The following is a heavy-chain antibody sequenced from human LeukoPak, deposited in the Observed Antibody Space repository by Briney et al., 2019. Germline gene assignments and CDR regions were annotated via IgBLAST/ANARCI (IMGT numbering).Heavy chain of an antibody. CDR2: ISAYNGNT. V-gene: IGHV1-18*01. CDR1: GYTFTSYG. D-gene: IGHD4-17*01. J-gene: IGHJ4*02. Sequence: ASVKVSCKASGYTFTSYGISWVGQAPGQGLEWMGWISAYNGNTNYAQKLQGRVTMTTDTSTSTAYMELRSLRSDDTAVYYCARVVISTVTYQNFYYFDYWGQGTLVTVSS. CDR3: ARVVISTVTYQNFYYFDY.